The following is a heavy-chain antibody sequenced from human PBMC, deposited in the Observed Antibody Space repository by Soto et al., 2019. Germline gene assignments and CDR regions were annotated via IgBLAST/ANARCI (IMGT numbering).Heavy chain of an antibody. V-gene: IGHV3-9*01. J-gene: IGHJ6*03. CDR1: GFTFDDYA. Sequence: LRLSCAASGFTFDDYAMHWVRQAPGKGLEWVAGISWNSGSMVYADSVKGRFTISRDNAKNSLYLQMNSLRGEDTALYYCAKSHFGDDYYYYMDVWGKGTTVTVSS. D-gene: IGHD3-10*01. CDR3: AKSHFGDDYYYYMDV. CDR2: ISWNSGSM.